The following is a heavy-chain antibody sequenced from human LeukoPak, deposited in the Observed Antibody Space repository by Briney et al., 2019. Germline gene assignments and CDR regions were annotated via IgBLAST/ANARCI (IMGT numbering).Heavy chain of an antibody. J-gene: IGHJ4*02. CDR3: ARDQRGFSYSKYYFDY. CDR1: GFSFSSYD. Sequence: GRSLRLSCAASGFSFSSYDMHWVRQAPGKGLEWVTVIWYDGTNKYYADSVKGRFTISRDNSKNTLSLQMNSLRAEDTAVYYCARDQRGFSYSKYYFDYWGQGTLVTVSS. D-gene: IGHD5-18*01. CDR2: IWYDGTNK. V-gene: IGHV3-33*01.